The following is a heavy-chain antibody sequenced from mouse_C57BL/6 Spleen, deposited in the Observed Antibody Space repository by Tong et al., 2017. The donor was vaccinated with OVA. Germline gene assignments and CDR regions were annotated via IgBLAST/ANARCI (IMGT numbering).Heavy chain of an antibody. CDR1: GFNIKNTY. Sequence: EVQLQESVAELVRPGASVKLSCTASGFNIKNTYMHWVRQAPEKGLEWVAYISSGSSTIYYADTVKGRFTISRDNAKNTLYLQMTSLKSEDTAMYYCANYDYDDDVFAYWGQGTLVTVSA. V-gene: IGHV5-17*01. D-gene: IGHD2-4*01. J-gene: IGHJ3*01. CDR2: ISSGSSTI. CDR3: ANYDYDDDVFAY.